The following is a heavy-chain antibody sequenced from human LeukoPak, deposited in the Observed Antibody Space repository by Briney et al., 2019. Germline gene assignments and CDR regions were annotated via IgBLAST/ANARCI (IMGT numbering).Heavy chain of an antibody. V-gene: IGHV4-34*01. CDR1: GGSFSGYY. CDR3: ARGRRPSRSYYYYYMDV. J-gene: IGHJ6*03. D-gene: IGHD1-14*01. CDR2: INHSGST. Sequence: SETLSLTCAVYGGSFSGYYWSWIRQPPGKGLEWIGEINHSGSTNYNPSLKSRVTISVDTSKNQFSLKLSSVTAADTAVYYCARGRRPSRSYYYYYMDVWGKGTTVTVSS.